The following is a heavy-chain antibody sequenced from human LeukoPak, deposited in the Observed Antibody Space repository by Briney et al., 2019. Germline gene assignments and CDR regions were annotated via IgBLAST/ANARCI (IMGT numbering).Heavy chain of an antibody. CDR3: AKRGVVIRVILVGFHKEAYYFDS. V-gene: IGHV3-23*01. Sequence: PGGSLRLSCAVSGITLSNYGMSWVRQAPGKGLEWVAGISGSGGSTNYADSVKGRFTISRDNPKNTLYLQMNSLRAEDTAVNFCAKRGVVIRVILVGFHKEAYYFDSWGQGALVTVSS. J-gene: IGHJ4*02. CDR1: GITLSNYG. D-gene: IGHD3-22*01. CDR2: ISGSGGST.